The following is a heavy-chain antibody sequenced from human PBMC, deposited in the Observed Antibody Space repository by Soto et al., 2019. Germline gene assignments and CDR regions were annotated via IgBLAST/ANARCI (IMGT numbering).Heavy chain of an antibody. CDR3: ARARYYYDSSGYYIY. D-gene: IGHD3-22*01. J-gene: IGHJ4*02. V-gene: IGHV4-34*01. CDR2: INHSGST. CDR1: GGSLSGYY. Sequence: SETLSLTCAVYGGSLSGYYWSWTRQPPGKGLEWIGEINHSGSTNYNPSLKSRVTISVDTSKNQFSLKLSSVTAADTAVYYCARARYYYDSSGYYIYWGQGTLVTVSS.